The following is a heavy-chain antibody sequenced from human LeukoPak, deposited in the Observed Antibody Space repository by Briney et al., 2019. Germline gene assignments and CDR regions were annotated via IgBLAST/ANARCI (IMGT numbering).Heavy chain of an antibody. CDR2: ISYDGSNK. CDR1: GFTFSSYA. CDR3: TRGPPEYGSGSLFAF. V-gene: IGHV3-30-3*01. D-gene: IGHD3-10*01. J-gene: IGHJ4*02. Sequence: GRSLRLSCAASGFTFSSYAMHWVRQAPGKGLEWVAVISYDGSNKYYADSVKGRFTTSRDNSKNTLYLQMNSLRVEDTAVYYCTRGPPEYGSGSLFAFWGQGTVVTVSS.